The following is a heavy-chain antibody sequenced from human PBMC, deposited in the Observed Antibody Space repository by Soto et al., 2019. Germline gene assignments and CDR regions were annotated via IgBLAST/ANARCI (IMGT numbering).Heavy chain of an antibody. CDR1: GFTFSSYA. CDR3: AKDDRIVLMVWGKFGNFDY. J-gene: IGHJ4*02. D-gene: IGHD2-8*01. Sequence: GGSLRLSCAASGFTFSSYAMSWVRQAPGKGLEWVSAISGSGGSTYYADSVKGRFTISRDNSKNTLYLQMNSLRAEDTAVYYCAKDDRIVLMVWGKFGNFDYWGQGTLVTVSS. V-gene: IGHV3-23*01. CDR2: ISGSGGST.